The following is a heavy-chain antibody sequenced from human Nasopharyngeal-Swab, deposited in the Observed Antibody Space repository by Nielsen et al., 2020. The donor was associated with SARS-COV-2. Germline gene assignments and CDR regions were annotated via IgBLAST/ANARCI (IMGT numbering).Heavy chain of an antibody. CDR1: GGSISSGGYY. J-gene: IGHJ4*02. V-gene: IGHV4-31*03. Sequence: LRLSCTVSGGSISSGGYYWSWIRQHPGKGLEWIGYIYYNGSTYYNPSLKSRVTISVDTSKNQFSLKLSSVTAADTAVYYCARLSGDSSGYYSDYWGQGTLVTVSS. CDR2: IYYNGST. D-gene: IGHD3-22*01. CDR3: ARLSGDSSGYYSDY.